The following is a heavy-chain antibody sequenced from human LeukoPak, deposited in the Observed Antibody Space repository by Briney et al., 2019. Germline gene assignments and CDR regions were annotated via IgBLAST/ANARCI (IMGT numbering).Heavy chain of an antibody. CDR3: ARQANFFSIAVAAWVPSPQIDY. V-gene: IGHV4-34*01. D-gene: IGHD6-19*01. J-gene: IGHJ4*02. Sequence: PSETLSLTCAVYGGSFSGYYWSWIRQPPGKGLEWIGEINHSGSTNYNPSLKSRVTISVDTSKNQFSLKLSSVTAADTAVYYCARQANFFSIAVAAWVPSPQIDYWGQGTLITVSS. CDR1: GGSFSGYY. CDR2: INHSGST.